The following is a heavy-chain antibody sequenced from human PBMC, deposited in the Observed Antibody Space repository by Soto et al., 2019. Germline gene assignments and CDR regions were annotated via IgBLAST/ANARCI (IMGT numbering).Heavy chain of an antibody. Sequence: EVQLVESGGGLVKPGGSLRLSCAASGFTFSSYSMNWVRQAPGKGLEWVSAISSSSSYIYYADSVKGRFTISRDNAKNSLYLQMNSLRAEDTAVYDCARGSSSGLDYWGQGTLVTVSS. J-gene: IGHJ4*02. CDR1: GFTFSSYS. V-gene: IGHV3-21*01. D-gene: IGHD6-25*01. CDR3: ARGSSSGLDY. CDR2: ISSSSSYI.